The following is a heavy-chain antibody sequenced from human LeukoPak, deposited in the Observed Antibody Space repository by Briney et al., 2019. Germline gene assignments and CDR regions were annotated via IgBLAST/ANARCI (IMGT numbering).Heavy chain of an antibody. V-gene: IGHV3-23*01. CDR3: AKDRRRFWSGYLDY. J-gene: IGHJ4*02. Sequence: PGGSLRLSCAASGFSLSSYAMSWVRQPPGKGLEWVSGINDSGSSTYYADSVKGRSNISRDNSKNALYLQMNRMTAQYTAVYYCAKDRRRFWSGYLDYGGQGALVTVSS. CDR2: INDSGSST. CDR1: GFSLSSYA. D-gene: IGHD3-3*01.